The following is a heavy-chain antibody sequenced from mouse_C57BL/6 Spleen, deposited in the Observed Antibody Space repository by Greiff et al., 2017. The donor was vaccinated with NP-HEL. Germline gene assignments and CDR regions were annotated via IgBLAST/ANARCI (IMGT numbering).Heavy chain of an antibody. CDR3: ARRGDSSGPFAY. V-gene: IGHV1-55*01. Sequence: QVQLQQPGAELVKPGASVKMSCKASGYTFTSYWITWVKQRPGQGLEWIGDIYPGSGSTNYNEKFKSKATLTVDTSSSTAYMQLSSLTSEDSAVYYCARRGDSSGPFAYWGQGTLVTVSA. J-gene: IGHJ3*01. CDR1: GYTFTSYW. CDR2: IYPGSGST. D-gene: IGHD3-2*02.